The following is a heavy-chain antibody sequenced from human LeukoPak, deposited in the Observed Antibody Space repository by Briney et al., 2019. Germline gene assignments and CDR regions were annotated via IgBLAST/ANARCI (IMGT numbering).Heavy chain of an antibody. CDR2: ISGDGTST. Sequence: TGGSLRLSCSASGFTFSSNVMHWVRQAPGKGLEYVSGISGDGTSTYYADSVKGRFTISRDNSKNTLYVQMTSLRAEDTAVYYCVFQVQGVVEWGQGTLVTVSS. V-gene: IGHV3-64*05. CDR3: VFQVQGVVE. J-gene: IGHJ4*02. D-gene: IGHD2-15*01. CDR1: GFTFSSNV.